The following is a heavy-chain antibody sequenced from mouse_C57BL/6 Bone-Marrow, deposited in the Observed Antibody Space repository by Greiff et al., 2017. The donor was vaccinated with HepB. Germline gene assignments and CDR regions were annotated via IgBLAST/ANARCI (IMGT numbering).Heavy chain of an antibody. CDR3: ARALYDYDVPYAMDY. J-gene: IGHJ4*01. CDR1: GYTFTSYW. Sequence: VQLQQPGAELVKPGASVKLSCKASGYTFTSYWMQWVKQRPGQGLEWIGEIDPSDSYTNYNQKFKGKATLTVDTSSSTAYMQLSSLTSEDSAVYYCARALYDYDVPYAMDYWGQGTSVTVSS. V-gene: IGHV1-50*01. CDR2: IDPSDSYT. D-gene: IGHD2-4*01.